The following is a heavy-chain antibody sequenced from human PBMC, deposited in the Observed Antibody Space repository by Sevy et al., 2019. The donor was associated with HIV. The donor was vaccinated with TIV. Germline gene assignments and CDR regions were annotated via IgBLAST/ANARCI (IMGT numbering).Heavy chain of an antibody. D-gene: IGHD6-19*01. CDR2: ISNSGNNR. CDR3: AREMSSSRGDLDY. V-gene: IGHV3-11*01. CDR1: GFTFSDYY. Sequence: GGSLRRSCAASGFTFSDYYMTWIRQAPGKGLDWVSYISNSGNNRKYADSVKGRFTMARDNVKNSLYLQMNSLRAENTAVYYCAREMSSSRGDLDYWGQGTLVTVSS. J-gene: IGHJ4*02.